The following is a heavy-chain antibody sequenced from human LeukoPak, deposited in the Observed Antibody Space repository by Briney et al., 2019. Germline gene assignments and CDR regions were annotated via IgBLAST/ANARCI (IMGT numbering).Heavy chain of an antibody. J-gene: IGHJ4*02. CDR3: ARAFGRITMIYYFDY. CDR1: GGTFSSYA. V-gene: IGHV1-69*04. CDR2: IIPILGIA. D-gene: IGHD3-22*01. Sequence: SVKVSCMASGGTFSSYAISWVRQAPGQGLEWMGRIIPILGIANYAQKFQGRVTITADKSTSTAYMELSSLRSEDTAVYYCARAFGRITMIYYFDYWGQGTLVTVSS.